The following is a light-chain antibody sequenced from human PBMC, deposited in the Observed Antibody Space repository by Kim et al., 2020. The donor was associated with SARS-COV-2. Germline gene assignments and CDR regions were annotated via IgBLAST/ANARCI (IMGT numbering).Light chain of an antibody. CDR2: DVS. CDR3: SSYTSSSTLV. V-gene: IGLV2-14*03. CDR1: SSDVGGYNY. J-gene: IGLJ2*01. Sequence: QSALTQPASVSGSPGQSITISCTGTSSDVGGYNYVSWYQQHPGKAAKLMIYDVSNRPSGVSNLFSGSKSGNTASLTISGLQAEDEADYYCSSYTSSSTLVFGGGTQLTVL.